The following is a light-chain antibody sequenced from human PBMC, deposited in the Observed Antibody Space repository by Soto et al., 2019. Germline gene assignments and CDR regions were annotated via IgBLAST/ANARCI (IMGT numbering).Light chain of an antibody. J-gene: IGKJ1*01. Sequence: EIVLTQSPGTLSLSPGERATLSCRASQSVGSSYLAWYQQKPGQAPRPLIYGASSRATGIPDRFSGSGSGTDFTLTISRLEPEDFAVYYCQQYGSSPWTFGQGTKVEIK. V-gene: IGKV3-20*01. CDR1: QSVGSSY. CDR2: GAS. CDR3: QQYGSSPWT.